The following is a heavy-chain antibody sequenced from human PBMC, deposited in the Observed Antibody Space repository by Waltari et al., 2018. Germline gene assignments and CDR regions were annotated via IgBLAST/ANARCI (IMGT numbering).Heavy chain of an antibody. J-gene: IGHJ4*02. V-gene: IGHV3-NL1*01. CDR2: FYSAGST. CDR3: ARENSVAGARAFDY. CDR1: GFTFSSYS. Sequence: QVQLVESGGGGVQPGTSLRLSCAASGFTFSSYSMHWVRQAPGKGLEWVSVFYSAGSTNYADSVKGRFTISRDNSKNTLSLQMNSLRTEDTAVYYCARENSVAGARAFDYWGQGLLVTVSS. D-gene: IGHD6-19*01.